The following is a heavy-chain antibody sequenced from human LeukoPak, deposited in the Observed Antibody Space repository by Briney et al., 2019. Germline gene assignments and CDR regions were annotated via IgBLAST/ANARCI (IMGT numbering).Heavy chain of an antibody. CDR3: ARGNIVVVPAAMAAYYYYGMDV. V-gene: IGHV4-34*01. CDR1: GGSFSGYY. CDR2: INHSGST. D-gene: IGHD2-2*01. Sequence: KPSETLSLTCAVYGGSFSGYYWSWIRQPPGKGLEWIGEINHSGSTNYNPSLKSRVTISVDTSKNQFSLKLSSVTAADTAVYYCARGNIVVVPAAMAAYYYYGMDVWGQGTTVTVSS. J-gene: IGHJ6*02.